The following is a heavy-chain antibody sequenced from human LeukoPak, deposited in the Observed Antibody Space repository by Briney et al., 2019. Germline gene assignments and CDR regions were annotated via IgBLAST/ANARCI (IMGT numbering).Heavy chain of an antibody. CDR2: ISWNSGSI. V-gene: IGHV3-9*01. Sequence: GRSLRLSCAASGFTFDDYAMHWVRQAPGKGLEWVSGISWNSGSIGYADSVKGRFTISRDNAKNSLYLQMNSLRAEDTALYYCAKDYDSSGYSTFRFDYWGQGTLVTVSS. D-gene: IGHD3-22*01. J-gene: IGHJ4*02. CDR3: AKDYDSSGYSTFRFDY. CDR1: GFTFDDYA.